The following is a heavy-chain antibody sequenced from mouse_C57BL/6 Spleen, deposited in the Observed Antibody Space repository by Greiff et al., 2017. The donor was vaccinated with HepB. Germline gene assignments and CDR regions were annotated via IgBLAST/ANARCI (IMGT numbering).Heavy chain of an antibody. CDR3: ARLGYYGSSYGYYAMDY. CDR1: GYTFTSYW. V-gene: IGHV1-69*01. Sequence: QVQLQPGAELVMPGASVKLSCKASGYTFTSYWMHWVKQRPGQGLEWIGEIDPSDSYTNYNQKFKGKSTLTVDKSSSTAYMQLSSLTSEDSAVYYCARLGYYGSSYGYYAMDYWGQGTSVTVSS. J-gene: IGHJ4*01. D-gene: IGHD1-1*01. CDR2: IDPSDSYT.